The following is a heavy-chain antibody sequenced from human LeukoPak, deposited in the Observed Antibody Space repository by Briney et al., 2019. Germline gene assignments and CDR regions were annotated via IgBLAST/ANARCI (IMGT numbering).Heavy chain of an antibody. J-gene: IGHJ6*03. CDR2: IYSGDSR. Sequence: GGSLRLSCAASGFTVSSNYMTWVRQAPGKGLEWVSVIYSGDSRNYADSMKDRFTISRDNSKNTLYLQMKSLRVEDTAVYYCAREARVRGVITTSYYYYMDVWGKGTTVTISS. CDR1: GFTVSSNY. CDR3: AREARVRGVITTSYYYYMDV. D-gene: IGHD3-10*01. V-gene: IGHV3-66*01.